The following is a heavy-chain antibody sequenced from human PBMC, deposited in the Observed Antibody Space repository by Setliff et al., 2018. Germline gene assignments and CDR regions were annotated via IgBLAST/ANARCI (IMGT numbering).Heavy chain of an antibody. J-gene: IGHJ1*01. Sequence: PSETLSLTCNVSGDSMNDNHWTWIRQPPGKGLEWIGYIYTSGGTNYNPSLKSRVTISVDMSKNQFSLKLSSVTATDTAVYFCAPMGAGDSGYYLAYFHHWGQGTLVTVSS. V-gene: IGHV4-4*08. D-gene: IGHD5-12*01. CDR2: IYTSGGT. CDR1: GDSMNDNH. CDR3: APMGAGDSGYYLAYFHH.